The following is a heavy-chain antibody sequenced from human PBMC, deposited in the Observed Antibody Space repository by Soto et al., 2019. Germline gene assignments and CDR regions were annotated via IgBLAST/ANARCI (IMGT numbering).Heavy chain of an antibody. D-gene: IGHD1-1*01. CDR2: ISTSGSSI. Sequence: GGSLRLSCAASGFTFSDYYMSWIRQAPGKGLEWVSYISTSGSSIYYVDSVKGRFTISRDNAKNSLYLQMNSLRAEDTAVYYCARANSWKFFDYWGQGSLVTVSS. V-gene: IGHV3-11*01. J-gene: IGHJ4*02. CDR1: GFTFSDYY. CDR3: ARANSWKFFDY.